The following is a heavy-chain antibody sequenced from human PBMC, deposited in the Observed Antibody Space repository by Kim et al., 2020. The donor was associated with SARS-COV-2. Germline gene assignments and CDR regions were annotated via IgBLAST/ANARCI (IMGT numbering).Heavy chain of an antibody. Sequence: NPIYADSVKGRFTISRDNAKNTLYLQMNSLRGEDTAVYYCVRAGGLQPDYWGQGTLVTVSS. J-gene: IGHJ4*02. V-gene: IGHV3-74*01. CDR2: NP. CDR3: VRAGGLQPDY. D-gene: IGHD1-1*01.